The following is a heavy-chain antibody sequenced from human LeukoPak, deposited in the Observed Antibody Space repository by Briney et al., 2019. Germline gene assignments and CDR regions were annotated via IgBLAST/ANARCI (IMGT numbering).Heavy chain of an antibody. Sequence: GGSLRLSCAASGFTFSSYWISWVRQAPGKGLEWVANIKQDGSEKYYVDSVKGRFTISRDNAKNSLYLQMNSLRAEDTAVYYCATMVRGVIIGGDYWGQGTLVTVSS. CDR3: ATMVRGVIIGGDY. CDR2: IKQDGSEK. D-gene: IGHD3-10*01. CDR1: GFTFSSYW. J-gene: IGHJ4*02. V-gene: IGHV3-7*01.